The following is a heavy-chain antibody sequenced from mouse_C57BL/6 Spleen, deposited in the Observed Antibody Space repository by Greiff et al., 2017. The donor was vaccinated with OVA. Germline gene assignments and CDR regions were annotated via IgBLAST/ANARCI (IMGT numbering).Heavy chain of an antibody. CDR1: GYTFTDYE. CDR3: TRTDWDDAMDY. D-gene: IGHD4-1*01. J-gene: IGHJ4*01. CDR2: IDPETGGT. Sequence: VQLQQSGAELVRPGASVTLSCKASGYTFTDYEMHWVKQTPVHGLEWNGAIDPETGGTAYNQKFKGKAILTADKSSSTAYMELRSLTSEDSAVYYCTRTDWDDAMDYWGQGTSVTVSS. V-gene: IGHV1-15*01.